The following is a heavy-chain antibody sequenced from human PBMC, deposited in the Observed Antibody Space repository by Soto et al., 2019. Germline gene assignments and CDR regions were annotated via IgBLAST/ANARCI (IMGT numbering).Heavy chain of an antibody. J-gene: IGHJ6*02. CDR2: IKQDGSEK. V-gene: IGHV3-7*03. CDR3: ASADQDYGDYYYGMDV. Sequence: EVQLVESGGGLVQPGGSLRLSCAASGFTFSSYWMSWVRQAPGKGLEWVANIKQDGSEKYYVDSVKGRFTISRDNSKNSLYLQMNSLRAEDTAVYYCASADQDYGDYYYGMDVWGQGTTVTVSS. D-gene: IGHD4-17*01. CDR1: GFTFSSYW.